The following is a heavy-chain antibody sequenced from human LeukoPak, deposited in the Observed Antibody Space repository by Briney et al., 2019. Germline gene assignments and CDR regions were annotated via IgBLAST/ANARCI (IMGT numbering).Heavy chain of an antibody. CDR2: IYSGGST. D-gene: IGHD3-22*01. J-gene: IGHJ1*01. V-gene: IGHV3-53*01. CDR3: AKGPYDSSGYYYWYFQH. CDR1: GFTVSSNY. Sequence: GGSLRLSCAASGFTVSSNYTSWVRQAPGKGLEWVSVIYSGGSTYYADSVKGRFTISRDNSKNTLYLQMNSLRAEDTALYYCAKGPYDSSGYYYWYFQHWGQGTLVTVSS.